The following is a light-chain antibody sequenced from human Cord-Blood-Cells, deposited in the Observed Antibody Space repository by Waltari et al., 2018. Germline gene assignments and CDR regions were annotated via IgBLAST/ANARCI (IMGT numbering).Light chain of an antibody. CDR1: QSVSSY. V-gene: IGKV3-11*01. J-gene: IGKJ4*01. CDR2: EAS. CDR3: QQRSNWLT. Sequence: VLTHSPATLSLSPGERATLSCRASQSVSSYLAWYQQQPGQAPRLLIYEASNRATGIPARFSGSGSGTDFTLTISSLEPEDVAVYYCQQRSNWLTFGGGTKVEIK.